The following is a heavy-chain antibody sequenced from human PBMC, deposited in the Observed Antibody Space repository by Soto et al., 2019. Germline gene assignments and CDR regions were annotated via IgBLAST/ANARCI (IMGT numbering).Heavy chain of an antibody. V-gene: IGHV3-30-3*01. D-gene: IGHD2-2*01. J-gene: IGHJ5*02. Sequence: LRLSCAASGFTFSSYAMHWVRQAPGKGLEWVAVISYDGSNKYYADSVKGRFTISRDNSKNTLYLQMNSLRAEDTAVYYCARARGRYQLYNWFDPWGQGTLVTVSS. CDR1: GFTFSSYA. CDR3: ARARGRYQLYNWFDP. CDR2: ISYDGSNK.